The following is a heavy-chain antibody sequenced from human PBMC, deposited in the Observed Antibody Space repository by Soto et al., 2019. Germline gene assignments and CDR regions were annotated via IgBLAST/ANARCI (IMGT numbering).Heavy chain of an antibody. CDR2: IKRDGTVT. D-gene: IGHD2-21*01. Sequence: EVQLVESGGGLVQPGGSLRLSCAASGFTFSAFWMTWLRQAPGKGLEWVANIKRDGTVTHYGDSVEGRCTLSRDNAQNSLFLQLNSLRPEDTAMYYCARDVSPPGEFFYDAVDVWGQGTFVTVSS. CDR3: ARDVSPPGEFFYDAVDV. J-gene: IGHJ3*01. CDR1: GFTFSAFW. V-gene: IGHV3-7*04.